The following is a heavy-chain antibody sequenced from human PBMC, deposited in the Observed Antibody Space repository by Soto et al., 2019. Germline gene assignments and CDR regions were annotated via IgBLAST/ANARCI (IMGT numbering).Heavy chain of an antibody. V-gene: IGHV4-59*01. CDR1: GGSISSYY. CDR2: IYYSGST. Sequence: SETLSHTCIVSGGSISSYYWSWIRQPPEKRLDWIVYIYYSGSTNCNPSLKSRVTISVDTSKTQLSLKLSSVPAADTAVYYCARDRDITGTTVDYWGQGTLVTVSS. CDR3: ARDRDITGTTVDY. D-gene: IGHD1-20*01. J-gene: IGHJ4*02.